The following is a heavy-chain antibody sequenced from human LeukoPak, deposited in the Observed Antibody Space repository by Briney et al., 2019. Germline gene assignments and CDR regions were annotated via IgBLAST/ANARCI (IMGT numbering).Heavy chain of an antibody. J-gene: IGHJ4*02. CDR1: GYTFTSYD. CDR2: MNPNSGNT. Sequence: GASVKVSCKASGYTFTSYDINRVRQATGQGLEWMGWMNPNSGNTGYAQKFQGRVTMTRNTSISTAYMELSSLRSEDTAVYYCASLLYDSSGYYYEDYWGQGTLVTVSS. V-gene: IGHV1-8*01. CDR3: ASLLYDSSGYYYEDY. D-gene: IGHD3-22*01.